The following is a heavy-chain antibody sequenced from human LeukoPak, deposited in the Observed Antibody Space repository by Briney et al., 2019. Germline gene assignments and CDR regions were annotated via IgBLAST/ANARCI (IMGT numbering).Heavy chain of an antibody. CDR1: GGSFSGYY. CDR2: INHSGST. CDR3: ARGRGVGATITNFDY. V-gene: IGHV4-34*01. J-gene: IGHJ4*02. D-gene: IGHD1-26*01. Sequence: SETLSLTCAVYGGSFSGYYWSWSRQPPGKGLEWIGEINHSGSTNYNPSLKSRVTISVDTSKNQFSLKLSSVTAADTAVYYCARGRGVGATITNFDYWGQGTLVTVSS.